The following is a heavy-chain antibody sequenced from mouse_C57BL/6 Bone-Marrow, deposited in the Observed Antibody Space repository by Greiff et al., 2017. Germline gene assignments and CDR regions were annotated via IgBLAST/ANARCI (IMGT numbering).Heavy chain of an antibody. Sequence: EVQLQQSGAELVRPGASVKLSCTASGFNIKDDYMHWVKQRPEQGLAWIGWIDPENGDTEYASKFQGKATITADTSSNTAYLQLSSLTSEDTAVYYCTTFYYSNYEAYYFDYWGQGTTLTVSS. J-gene: IGHJ2*01. CDR2: IDPENGDT. V-gene: IGHV14-4*01. CDR3: TTFYYSNYEAYYFDY. CDR1: GFNIKDDY. D-gene: IGHD2-5*01.